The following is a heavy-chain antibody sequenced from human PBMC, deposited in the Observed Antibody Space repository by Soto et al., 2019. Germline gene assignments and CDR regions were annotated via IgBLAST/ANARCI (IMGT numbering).Heavy chain of an antibody. J-gene: IGHJ4*02. CDR1: GYTFTSYG. D-gene: IGHD3-10*01. CDR3: ARVRYGKTLTYYYGSGSYFDY. Sequence: ASVKVSCKASGYTFTSYGISWVRQAPGQGLEWMGWISAYNGNTNYAQKLQGRVTMTTDTSTITAYMELRSLRSDDTAVYYCARVRYGKTLTYYYGSGSYFDYWGQGTLVTVSS. CDR2: ISAYNGNT. V-gene: IGHV1-18*01.